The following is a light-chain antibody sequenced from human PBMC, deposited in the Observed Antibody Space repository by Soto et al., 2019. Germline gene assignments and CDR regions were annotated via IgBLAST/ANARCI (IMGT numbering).Light chain of an antibody. V-gene: IGLV2-14*03. CDR3: SSYTRSSSVI. CDR2: DVN. Sequence: QSALTQPASVSGSPGQSIAISCTGTSSDIGAYAYVSWYQQHPDKIPKLIVFDVNYRPSGVSSRFSGSKSGNTASLTISGLQAEDEADYYCSSYTRSSSVIFGGGTQLTVL. J-gene: IGLJ2*01. CDR1: SSDIGAYAY.